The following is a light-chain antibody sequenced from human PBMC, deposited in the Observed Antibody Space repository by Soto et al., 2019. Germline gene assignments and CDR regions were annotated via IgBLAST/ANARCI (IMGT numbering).Light chain of an antibody. CDR3: QHYNSYSEA. V-gene: IGKV1-5*03. J-gene: IGKJ1*01. CDR1: QTISSW. CDR2: KAP. Sequence: DIQMTQSPSTLSGSVGDRVTITCRASQTISSWLAWYQQKPGKAPKLLIYKAPTLKSGVPSRFSGSGSGTEFTLTISSLQPDDFATYYCQHYNSYSEAFGQGTKVDI.